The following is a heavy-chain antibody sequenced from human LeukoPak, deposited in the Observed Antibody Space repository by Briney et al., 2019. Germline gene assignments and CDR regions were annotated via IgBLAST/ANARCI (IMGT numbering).Heavy chain of an antibody. CDR3: ARATYYYDSSGYYDAFDI. D-gene: IGHD3-22*01. V-gene: IGHV3-48*03. CDR2: ISSSGSTI. CDR1: GFTFSSYE. Sequence: TEGSLRLSCAASGFTFSSYEMNWVRQAPGKGLEWVSYISSSGSTIYYADSVKGRFTISRDNAKNSLYLQMNSLRAEDTAVYYCARATYYYDSSGYYDAFDIWGQGTMVTVSS. J-gene: IGHJ3*02.